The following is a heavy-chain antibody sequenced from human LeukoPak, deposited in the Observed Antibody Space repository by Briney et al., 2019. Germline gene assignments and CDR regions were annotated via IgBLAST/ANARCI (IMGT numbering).Heavy chain of an antibody. CDR2: VDSDGSTT. V-gene: IGHV3-74*01. CDR1: GFTLSSYW. J-gene: IGHJ3*02. D-gene: IGHD2/OR15-2a*01. Sequence: GGSLRLSCAASGFTLSSYWIHWVRQAPGKGLVWVSHVDSDGSTTSYADSVKGRFTISRGNAKNTVYLQMNSLGAEDTAVYYCARGGIGTFDIWGQGTMVAVSS. CDR3: ARGGIGTFDI.